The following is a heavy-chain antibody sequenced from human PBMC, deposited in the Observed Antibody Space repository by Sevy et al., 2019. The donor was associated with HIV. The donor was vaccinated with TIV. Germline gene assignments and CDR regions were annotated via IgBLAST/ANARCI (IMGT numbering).Heavy chain of an antibody. Sequence: SQSLSLTCTISGDTVSSDSAAWNWIRQSPARGLEWLGRTYYRSTWHKDYATSLNSRMTINPDTSKNQFSLQLNSVTPEDSAVYHCARDHNFVLDYWGQGILVTVSS. D-gene: IGHD1-20*01. J-gene: IGHJ4*02. V-gene: IGHV6-1*01. CDR1: GDTVSSDSAA. CDR3: ARDHNFVLDY. CDR2: TYYRSTWHK.